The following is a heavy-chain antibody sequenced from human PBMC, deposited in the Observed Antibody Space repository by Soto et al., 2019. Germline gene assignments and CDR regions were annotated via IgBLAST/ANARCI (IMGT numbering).Heavy chain of an antibody. CDR2: INSDGSST. V-gene: IGHV3-74*03. CDR1: GLTFRSYW. Sequence: EVQVVESGGGLVQPGGSPRLSCAASGLTFRSYWMHWVRQAPGKGLVWVSRINSDGSSTTYADSVKGRFTISRDNAKNTLYLQMNSLRAEDTAMYYCARRGVGSGYDYEDYWGQGTLVTVSS. CDR3: ARRGVGSGYDYEDY. D-gene: IGHD5-12*01. J-gene: IGHJ4*02.